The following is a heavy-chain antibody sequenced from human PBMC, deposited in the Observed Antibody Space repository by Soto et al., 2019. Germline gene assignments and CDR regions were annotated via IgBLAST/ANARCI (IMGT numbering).Heavy chain of an antibody. J-gene: IGHJ4*02. CDR2: IYPGDSDT. D-gene: IGHD3-3*01. CDR3: ARSIKIFGVVITYYFDH. V-gene: IGHV5-51*01. Sequence: GESLKISCKGSGYSFTSYWIGWVRQMPGKGLEWMGIIYPGDSDTRYSPSFQGQVTISADKSISTAYLQWSSLKASDTAMYYCARSIKIFGVVITYYFDHWGQGTLVTVSS. CDR1: GYSFTSYW.